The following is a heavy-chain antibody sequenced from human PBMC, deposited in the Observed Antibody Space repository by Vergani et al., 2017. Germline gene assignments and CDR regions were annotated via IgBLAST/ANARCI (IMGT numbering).Heavy chain of an antibody. CDR1: GCTLTELS. V-gene: IGHV1-24*01. CDR3: ATDLPSSGYYTNLDY. CDR2: FDPEDGET. J-gene: IGHJ4*02. Sequence: QVQLVQSGAEVKKPGASVKVSCKVSGCKVSGCTLTELSMHWVRQAPGKGLEWMGGFDPEDGETIYAQKFQGRVTMTEDTSTDTAYMELSSLRSEDTAVYYCATDLPSSGYYTNLDYGGQGTLVTVSS. D-gene: IGHD3-22*01.